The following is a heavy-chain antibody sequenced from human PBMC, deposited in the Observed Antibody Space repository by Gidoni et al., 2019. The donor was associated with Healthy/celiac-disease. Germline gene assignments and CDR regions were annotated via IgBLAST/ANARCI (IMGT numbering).Heavy chain of an antibody. CDR3: ARSKLVDSSGWRGFDY. D-gene: IGHD6-19*01. CDR2: INWNGGST. V-gene: IGHV3-20*04. CDR1: GFTFDDYG. J-gene: IGHJ4*02. Sequence: EVQLVESGGGVVRPGWSLRLSCAASGFTFDDYGMRWVRQAPGKGLEWVSGINWNGGSTGYADSGKGRLTISRDNAKNSLYLQMNSLRAEDTDLYYCARSKLVDSSGWRGFDYWGQGTLVTVSS.